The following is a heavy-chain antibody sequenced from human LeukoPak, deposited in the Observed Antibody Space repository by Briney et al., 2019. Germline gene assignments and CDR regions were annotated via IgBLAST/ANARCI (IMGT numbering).Heavy chain of an antibody. CDR2: ISGSGGST. Sequence: PGASLRLSCAASGFTFSSYAMSWVRQAPGKGLDWVSGISGSGGSTYYTDSVKGRFTISRDNSKNTLYLQMNSLRAEDTAVYYCAKDMVRGVNSGFDYWGQGTLVTVSS. J-gene: IGHJ4*02. CDR1: GFTFSSYA. CDR3: AKDMVRGVNSGFDY. V-gene: IGHV3-23*01. D-gene: IGHD3-10*01.